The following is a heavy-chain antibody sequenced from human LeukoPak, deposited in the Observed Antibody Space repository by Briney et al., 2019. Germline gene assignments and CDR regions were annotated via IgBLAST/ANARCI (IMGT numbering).Heavy chain of an antibody. Sequence: SETLSLTCTVSGVSISSGTSYWNWIRQPPGKGLEWIGEINHSGTTNYNPSLKSRVTISVDTSKNQFSLKLSSVTAADTAVYYCARVDYFKVDYWGQGNLVTVSS. CDR2: INHSGTT. V-gene: IGHV4-39*07. D-gene: IGHD3-9*01. CDR1: GVSISSGTSY. CDR3: ARVDYFKVDY. J-gene: IGHJ4*02.